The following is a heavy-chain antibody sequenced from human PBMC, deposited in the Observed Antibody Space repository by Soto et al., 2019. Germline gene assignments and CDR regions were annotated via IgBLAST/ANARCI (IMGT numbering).Heavy chain of an antibody. CDR2: INPSGGST. Sequence: ASVKVSCKASGYTFTSYYMHWVRQAPGQGLEWMGIINPSGGSTSYAQKFQGRVTMTRDTSTSTVYMELSSLRSEDTAVYYCATPSSTLTTVYYYGMDVWGQGTTVTVSS. CDR1: GYTFTSYY. CDR3: ATPSSTLTTVYYYGMDV. V-gene: IGHV1-46*01. J-gene: IGHJ6*02. D-gene: IGHD4-17*01.